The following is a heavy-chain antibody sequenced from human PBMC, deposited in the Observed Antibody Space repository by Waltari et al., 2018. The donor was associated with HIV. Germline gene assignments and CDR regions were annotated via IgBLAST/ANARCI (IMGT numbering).Heavy chain of an antibody. Sequence: QVQLVESGGGVVQPGRSLRLSCAASGFTFSSYGMHWVRQGPGKGLEWVARKWDDGSIEDHPGSVKGRFTISRENSRNTLYLEMKSLRAEDTAVYYCARSHYRLPRAGPTWYFNLWGRGTLVTVSS. J-gene: IGHJ2*01. CDR3: ARSHYRLPRAGPTWYFNL. D-gene: IGHD4-4*01. V-gene: IGHV3-33*01. CDR2: KWDDGSIE. CDR1: GFTFSSYG.